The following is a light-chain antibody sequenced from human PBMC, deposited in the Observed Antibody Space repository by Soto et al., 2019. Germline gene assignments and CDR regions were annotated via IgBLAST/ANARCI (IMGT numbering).Light chain of an antibody. V-gene: IGKV3-20*01. CDR3: QQYNNWPPSII. Sequence: EIVLTQSPGTLSLSPGERATLSCRASQIVSSSYLAWYQQKPGQAPRLLIYGASSRATGIPDRFSGSGSGTDFTLTISSLQSEDFAVYYCQQYNNWPPSIIFGQGTRLEIK. CDR2: GAS. J-gene: IGKJ5*01. CDR1: QIVSSSY.